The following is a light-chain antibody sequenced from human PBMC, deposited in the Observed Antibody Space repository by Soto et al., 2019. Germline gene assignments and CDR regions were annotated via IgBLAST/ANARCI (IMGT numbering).Light chain of an antibody. Sequence: SYVLTQPPSVSVAPGQTATITCGGDNIGDHSVHWYQQQPGQAPVLVVSDDSDRPSGISERISGSNSGYTATLTISRVEDGDEADYHCQVWDSSSDHWVFGGGTKLTV. CDR1: NIGDHS. J-gene: IGLJ3*02. CDR3: QVWDSSSDHWV. V-gene: IGLV3-21*02. CDR2: DDS.